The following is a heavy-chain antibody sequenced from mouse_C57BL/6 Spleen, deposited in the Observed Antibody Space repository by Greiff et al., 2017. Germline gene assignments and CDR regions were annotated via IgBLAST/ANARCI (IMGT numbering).Heavy chain of an antibody. V-gene: IGHV5-6*01. Sequence: EVQLVESGGDLVTPGGSLKLSCAASGFTLSSYGMSWVRQTPDKSLEWVGTISSGGSYTYYPDSVKGRCTSSKDNAKNALYQRMSSLKSEDTAMYCCESRTAYCDYWGQGTTVTVSS. CDR1: GFTLSSYG. J-gene: IGHJ2*01. CDR3: ESRTAYCDY. CDR2: ISSGGSYT. D-gene: IGHD1-2*01.